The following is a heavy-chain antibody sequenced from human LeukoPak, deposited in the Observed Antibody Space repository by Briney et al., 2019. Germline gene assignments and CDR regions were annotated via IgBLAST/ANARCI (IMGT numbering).Heavy chain of an antibody. J-gene: IGHJ5*02. CDR2: IWYDGSNK. Sequence: GGSLRLSCAASGFTFSSYGMHWVRQAPGKGLEWVAVIWYDGSNKYYADSVKGRFAISRDNSKNTLYLQMNSLRAEDTAVYYCARHYCDRNGHNWFDPWGQGTLVTVSS. CDR3: ARHYCDRNGHNWFDP. D-gene: IGHD3-22*01. CDR1: GFTFSSYG. V-gene: IGHV3-33*01.